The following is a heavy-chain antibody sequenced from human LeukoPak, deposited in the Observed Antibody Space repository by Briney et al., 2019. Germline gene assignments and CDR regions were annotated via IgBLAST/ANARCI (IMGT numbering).Heavy chain of an antibody. CDR3: AKDSKRWKTYYYEAGSYYFDY. CDR1: GYTFINYD. D-gene: IGHD3-10*01. V-gene: IGHV1-69*06. J-gene: IGHJ4*02. Sequence: ASVKVSCKASGYTFINYDINWVRQAPGQGLEWMGGIIPIFGTANYAQKFQGRVTITADKSTSTAYMELSSLRSEDTAVYYCAKDSKRWKTYYYEAGSYYFDYWGQGTRVTVSS. CDR2: IIPIFGTA.